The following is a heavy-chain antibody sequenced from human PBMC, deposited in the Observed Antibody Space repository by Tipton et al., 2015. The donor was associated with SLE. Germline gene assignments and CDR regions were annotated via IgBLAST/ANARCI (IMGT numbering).Heavy chain of an antibody. CDR3: ARVGETGNALDI. Sequence: TLSLTCAVYGGSFSGYYWSWIRQPPGKRLEWTGEINHSGSTNYNPSLKSRVTISIDTSKNQFSLKLSSVTAADTAVYYCARVGETGNALDIWGQGTMVTVSS. CDR2: INHSGST. CDR1: GGSFSGYY. J-gene: IGHJ3*02. V-gene: IGHV4-34*01. D-gene: IGHD1-14*01.